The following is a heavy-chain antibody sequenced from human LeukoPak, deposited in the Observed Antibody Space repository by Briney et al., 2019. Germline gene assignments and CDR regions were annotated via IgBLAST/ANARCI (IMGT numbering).Heavy chain of an antibody. J-gene: IGHJ4*02. D-gene: IGHD1-1*01. Sequence: GGSLRLSCAASGFTFKNEPMNWVRQTPDKGLEWISNIRDDGDSVYYADSVRGRFTVSRDNARDSLFLQMNTLGAEDTAIYYCVRDTNWSFDYWGQGALVSVSS. V-gene: IGHV3-48*01. CDR1: GFTFKNEP. CDR2: IRDDGDSV. CDR3: VRDTNWSFDY.